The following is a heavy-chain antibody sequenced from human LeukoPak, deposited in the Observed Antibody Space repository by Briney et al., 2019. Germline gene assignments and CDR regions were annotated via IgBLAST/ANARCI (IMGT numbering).Heavy chain of an antibody. D-gene: IGHD3-9*01. V-gene: IGHV3-43*02. CDR1: GFTFDDYA. CDR2: ISGDGGST. J-gene: IGHJ4*02. Sequence: GGSLRLSCAASGFTFDDYAMHWVRQVPGKGLEWVCLISGDGGSTYYADSVRGRFTISRDNSRNYLYLQMNSLRTEDTALYYCAKADFDILTGYDYWGQGTLVTVSS. CDR3: AKADFDILTGYDY.